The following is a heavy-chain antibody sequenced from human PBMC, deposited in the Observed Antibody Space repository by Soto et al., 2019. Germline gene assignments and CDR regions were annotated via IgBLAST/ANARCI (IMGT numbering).Heavy chain of an antibody. Sequence: SETLSLTCTVSGVSISSGGYYWSWIRQHPGKGLEWIGYIYYSGSTYYNPSLKSRVTISVDTSKNQFSLKLSSVTAADTAVYYCARDHRSNYLYTVFDPWGQGTLVTVSS. CDR1: GVSISSGGYY. V-gene: IGHV4-31*03. J-gene: IGHJ5*02. CDR2: IYYSGST. D-gene: IGHD4-4*01. CDR3: ARDHRSNYLYTVFDP.